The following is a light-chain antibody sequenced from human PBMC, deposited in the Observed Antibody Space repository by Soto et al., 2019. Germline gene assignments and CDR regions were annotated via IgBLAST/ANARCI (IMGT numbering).Light chain of an antibody. Sequence: PEERATLSCRASQSVSGSYSAWYQQKPGQAPRLLIYDACSRATGIPDRFSGSGSGTDFTLTISRLEPEEFAVYSCQQYGSSPITVGQGTRLEIK. CDR1: QSVSGSY. J-gene: IGKJ5*01. V-gene: IGKV3-20*01. CDR3: QQYGSSPIT. CDR2: DAC.